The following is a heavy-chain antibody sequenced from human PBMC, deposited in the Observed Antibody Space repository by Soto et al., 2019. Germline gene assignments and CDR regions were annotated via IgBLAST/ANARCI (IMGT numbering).Heavy chain of an antibody. Sequence: PGGSLRLSCAASGFTFSNYAISWVRQALGKGLEWVSIISGSGDTPYYADSVKGRFTISRDNSRNTLYLQMNSLRAGDSAKYYCAKEGTSGLYYFDYWGPGTLVTVSS. V-gene: IGHV3-23*01. J-gene: IGHJ4*02. CDR1: GFTFSNYA. CDR3: AKEGTSGLYYFDY. D-gene: IGHD6-19*01. CDR2: ISGSGDTP.